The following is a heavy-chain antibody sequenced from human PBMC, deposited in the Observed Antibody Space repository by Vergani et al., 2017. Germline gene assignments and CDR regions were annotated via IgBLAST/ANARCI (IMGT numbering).Heavy chain of an antibody. CDR3: AKDYDFCSGYWVGRNYYMDV. CDR2: ISYDGSNK. J-gene: IGHJ6*03. D-gene: IGHD3-3*01. V-gene: IGHV3-30*07. CDR1: GFTFSSYA. Sequence: QVQLVESGGGVVQPGRSLRLSCAASGFTFSSYAMHWVRQAPGKGLEWVAVISYDGSNKYYADSVKGRFTISRDNSKNTLYLQMNSLGAEDTAVYYCAKDYDFCSGYWVGRNYYMDVWGKGTTVTVSS.